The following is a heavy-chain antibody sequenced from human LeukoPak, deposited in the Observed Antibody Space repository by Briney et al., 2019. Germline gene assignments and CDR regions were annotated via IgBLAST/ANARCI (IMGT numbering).Heavy chain of an antibody. Sequence: GGSLRLSCATSGFTFSSYWMSWVRQAPGKGLVWVSRIDIDGSSTTYADSVKGRFTISRDNAKNTLYLQMNSLRAEDTAVFYCAKLARSGYLTDAFDIWGQGTMVTVSS. CDR2: IDIDGSST. CDR3: AKLARSGYLTDAFDI. D-gene: IGHD3-3*01. J-gene: IGHJ3*02. CDR1: GFTFSSYW. V-gene: IGHV3-74*01.